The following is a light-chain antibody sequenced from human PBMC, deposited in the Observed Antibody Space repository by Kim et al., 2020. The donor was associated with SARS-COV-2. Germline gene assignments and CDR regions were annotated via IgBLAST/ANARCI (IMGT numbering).Light chain of an antibody. Sequence: DIVMTQSPLSLPVTLGQPASISCRSSQSLVHTDGNIYLSWFHQRPGQSPRRLIYKVSTRDSGVPDRFSGSGSGTDFTLQISRVEDEDVGVYYCMQDTQRLTFGGGTKVDIK. J-gene: IGKJ4*01. CDR2: KVS. CDR1: QSLVHTDGNIY. CDR3: MQDTQRLT. V-gene: IGKV2-30*02.